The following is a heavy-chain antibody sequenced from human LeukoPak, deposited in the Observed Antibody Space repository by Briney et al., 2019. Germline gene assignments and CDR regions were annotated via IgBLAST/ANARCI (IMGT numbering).Heavy chain of an antibody. D-gene: IGHD2-2*01. V-gene: IGHV3-23*01. CDR1: GFSFSGDA. CDR3: AKESRFSCSPTSCGTGDN. Sequence: RPGGSLRLSCAASGFSFSGDAIHWVRQAPGKGLEWVSTISGGDDSTYYADSVKGRFTISRDNSKNTLYLQMNSLRAEDTAVYFCAKESRFSCSPTSCGTGDNWGQGTLVTVSS. CDR2: ISGGDDST. J-gene: IGHJ4*02.